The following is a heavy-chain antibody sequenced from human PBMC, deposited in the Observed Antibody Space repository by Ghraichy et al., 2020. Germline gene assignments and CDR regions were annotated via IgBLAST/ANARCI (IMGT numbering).Heavy chain of an antibody. J-gene: IGHJ6*04. Sequence: SETLSLSCDVSGGPIGSYYWNWIRQAPGKGLEWIGYGYYSGITHYNPSLKSRVSISVDMSKNQFSLSLSSVTAADTAVYYCARRIGVTEGGRHFYSMDVWGKGTTVIVSS. V-gene: IGHV4-59*01. CDR1: GGPIGSYY. CDR3: ARRIGVTEGGRHFYSMDV. CDR2: GYYSGIT. D-gene: IGHD2-21*02.